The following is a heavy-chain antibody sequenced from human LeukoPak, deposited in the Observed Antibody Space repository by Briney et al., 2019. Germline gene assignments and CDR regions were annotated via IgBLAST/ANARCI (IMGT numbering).Heavy chain of an antibody. J-gene: IGHJ2*01. CDR2: IYHSGST. V-gene: IGHV4-38-2*02. CDR1: GYSISSGYY. Sequence: SETLSLTCTVSGYSISSGYYWGWSRQPPGKGLEWIGSIYHSGSTYYNPSLKSRVTISVDTSKNQFSLKLSSVTAADTAVYYCVRVSSGNWYFDLWGRGTLVTVSS. D-gene: IGHD1-14*01. CDR3: VRVSSGNWYFDL.